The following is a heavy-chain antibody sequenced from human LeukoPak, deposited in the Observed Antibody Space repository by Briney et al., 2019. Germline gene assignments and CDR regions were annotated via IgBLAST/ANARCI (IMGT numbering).Heavy chain of an antibody. CDR2: IRSNGGST. D-gene: IGHD6-6*01. CDR3: ARVGGSSSFDYYYYTDV. CDR1: GSIFTRDA. V-gene: IGHV3-64*01. Sequence: GGSLTLSCLASGSIFTRDAMHCVRQAPGKGLEYVSAIRSNGGSTYYAKSVKGRFTISRDNCKNTLYLQMGSLRGQEMAVYYCARVGGSSSFDYYYYTDVWGKGTTVSVSS. J-gene: IGHJ6*03.